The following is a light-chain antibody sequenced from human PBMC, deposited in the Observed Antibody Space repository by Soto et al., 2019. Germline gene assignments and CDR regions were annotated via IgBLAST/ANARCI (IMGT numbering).Light chain of an antibody. CDR2: RAS. CDR3: QQYGSSPVT. CDR1: QSISDT. J-gene: IGKJ5*01. V-gene: IGKV3-20*01. Sequence: EIVMTQSPATLSVSPGGRATLSRRASQSISDTLAWYQQKPGQAPRLLIYRASSRATGIPDRFSGSGSGTDFTLTISRLEPEDFAVFYCQQYGSSPVTFGQGTRLEIK.